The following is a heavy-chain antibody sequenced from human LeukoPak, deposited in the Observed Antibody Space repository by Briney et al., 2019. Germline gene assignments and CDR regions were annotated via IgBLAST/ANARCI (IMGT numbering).Heavy chain of an antibody. CDR3: ASRRGSEWLPYY. CDR2: IIPIFGTA. J-gene: IGHJ4*02. CDR1: GVTFSNYA. D-gene: IGHD3-3*01. Sequence: SVKVSCKASGVTFSNYAISWVRQAPGQGLEWMGGIIPIFGTANYAQKFQGRVTITADESTSTAYMELSSLRSEDTAVYYCASRRGSEWLPYYWGQGTLVTVSS. V-gene: IGHV1-69*13.